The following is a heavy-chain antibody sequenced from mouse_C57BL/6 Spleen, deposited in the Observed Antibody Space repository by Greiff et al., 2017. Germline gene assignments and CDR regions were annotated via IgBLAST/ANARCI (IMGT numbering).Heavy chain of an antibody. V-gene: IGHV1-69*01. Sequence: QVQLQQPGAELVLPGASVKLSCKASGYTFTSYWMHWVKQRPGQGLEWIGEIDPSDSYTNYNQKFKGKSTLTVDKSSSTAYMQLSSLTSEDSAVYYCARGGYGNYVYYWGQGTTLTVSS. CDR3: ARGGYGNYVYY. CDR2: IDPSDSYT. J-gene: IGHJ2*01. D-gene: IGHD2-1*01. CDR1: GYTFTSYW.